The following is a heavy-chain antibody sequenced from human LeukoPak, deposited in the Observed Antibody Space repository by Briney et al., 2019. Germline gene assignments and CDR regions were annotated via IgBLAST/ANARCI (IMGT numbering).Heavy chain of an antibody. D-gene: IGHD2-21*01. CDR3: IRDGLLWYGGAT. CDR2: IKSKTDGGTA. V-gene: IGHV3-15*05. CDR1: GFTFTNAW. J-gene: IGHJ3*01. Sequence: GGSLRLSCVVSGFTFTNAWMTWVRQAPGKGLEWVGRIKSKTDGGTADYAPPVKGRFSISRDDSKNTLYLQMNSLRVEDTAVYYCIRDGLLWYGGATWGQGTMVTVSS.